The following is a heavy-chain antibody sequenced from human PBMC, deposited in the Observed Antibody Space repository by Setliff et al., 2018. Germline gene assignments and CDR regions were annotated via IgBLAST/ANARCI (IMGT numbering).Heavy chain of an antibody. V-gene: IGHV1-46*01. CDR3: ARESTAKNFWGEYSDY. D-gene: IGHD3-3*01. Sequence: ASVKVSCKASGYTFTGYYMHWVRQAPGQGLEWMGIINPSDGSTTYAQKFQGRVKMTRDTSTNIVYMQLSSLRSEDTAVYYCARESTAKNFWGEYSDYWGQGTLVTVSS. J-gene: IGHJ4*02. CDR2: INPSDGST. CDR1: GYTFTGYY.